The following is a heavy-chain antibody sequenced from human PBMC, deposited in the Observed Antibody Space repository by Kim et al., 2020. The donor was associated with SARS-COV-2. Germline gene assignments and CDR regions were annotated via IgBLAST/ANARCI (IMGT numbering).Heavy chain of an antibody. CDR2: ISSSGSTI. V-gene: IGHV3-48*03. D-gene: IGHD3-10*01. CDR1: GFTFSSYE. Sequence: GGSLRLSCAASGFTFSSYEMNWVRQAPGKGLEWVSYISSSGSTIYYADSVKGRFTISRDNAKNSLYLQMNSLRAGDTAVYYCARGGRFGELFYLHWGQGTLVTVSS. CDR3: ARGGRFGELFYLH. J-gene: IGHJ4*02.